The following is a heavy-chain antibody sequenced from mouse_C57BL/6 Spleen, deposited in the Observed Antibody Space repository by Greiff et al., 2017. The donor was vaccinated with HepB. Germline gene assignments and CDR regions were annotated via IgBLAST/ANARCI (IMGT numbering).Heavy chain of an antibody. CDR2: IHPNSGST. CDR1: GYTFTSYW. Sequence: VQLQESGAELVKPGASVKLSCKASGYTFTSYWMHWVKQRPGQGLEWIGMIHPNSGSTNYNEKFKSKATLTVDKSSSTAYMQLSSLTSEDSAVYYCASYGTPHWYFDVWGTGTTVTVSS. J-gene: IGHJ1*03. CDR3: ASYGTPHWYFDV. V-gene: IGHV1-64*01. D-gene: IGHD2-1*01.